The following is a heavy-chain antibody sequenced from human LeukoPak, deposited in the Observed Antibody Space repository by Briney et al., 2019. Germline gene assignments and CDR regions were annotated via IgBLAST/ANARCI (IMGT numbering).Heavy chain of an antibody. D-gene: IGHD5-24*01. CDR1: GFTFSSYS. V-gene: IGHV3-21*01. Sequence: GGSLRLSCAASGFTFSSYSMNWVRQAPGKGLGWVSSISSSSSYIYYADSVKGRFTISRDNAKNSLYLQMNSLRAEDTAVYYCARAAGWLQKPDWGQGTLVTVSS. CDR3: ARAAGWLQKPD. CDR2: ISSSSSYI. J-gene: IGHJ4*02.